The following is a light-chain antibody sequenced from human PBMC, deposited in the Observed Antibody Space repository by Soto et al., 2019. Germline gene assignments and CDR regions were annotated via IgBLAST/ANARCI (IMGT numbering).Light chain of an antibody. Sequence: EIVLTQSPATLSLSPGERATLSCRASQSVDSYLAWYQQIPGQAPRLLIYDASNRATGIPARFSGSGSGTDFTLTIISLEPQDFAIYYCQQRLNWPLTFGGGIKVEIK. CDR2: DAS. CDR3: QQRLNWPLT. V-gene: IGKV3-11*01. CDR1: QSVDSY. J-gene: IGKJ4*01.